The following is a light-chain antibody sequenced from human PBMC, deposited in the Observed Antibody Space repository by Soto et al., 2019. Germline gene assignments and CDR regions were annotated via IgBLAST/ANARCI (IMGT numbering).Light chain of an antibody. CDR2: DAS. V-gene: IGKV1-5*01. Sequence: DIQMTQSPSTLSASVGDRVTITCRASQSISSWLAWYQQKPGKAPKLLIYDASTLQSGVPSRFSGSGSGTEFTLTISSLQPGDFATYNCQQFHSYPFGFGQGTRLEIK. J-gene: IGKJ5*01. CDR3: QQFHSYPFG. CDR1: QSISSW.